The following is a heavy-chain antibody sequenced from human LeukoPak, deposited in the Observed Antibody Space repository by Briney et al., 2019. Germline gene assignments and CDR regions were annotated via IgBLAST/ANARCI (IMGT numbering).Heavy chain of an antibody. J-gene: IGHJ6*04. V-gene: IGHV4-59*12. D-gene: IGHD6-13*01. Sequence: SETLSLTRTVSGGSISSYYWSWIRQPPGKGLEWIGYIYYSGSTNYNPSLKSRVTISVDTSKNQFSLKLSSVTAADTAVYYCAREWIAAAGDVWGKGTTVTVSS. CDR2: IYYSGST. CDR1: GGSISSYY. CDR3: AREWIAAAGDV.